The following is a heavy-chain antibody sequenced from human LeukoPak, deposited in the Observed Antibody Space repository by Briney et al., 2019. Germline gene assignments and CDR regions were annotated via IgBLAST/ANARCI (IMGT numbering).Heavy chain of an antibody. CDR3: ARDLARLGIVSNIDY. J-gene: IGHJ4*02. CDR2: ISEDGYSI. CDR1: GFTFDVHV. D-gene: IGHD1-26*01. V-gene: IGHV3-43*02. Sequence: TGGSLRLSCAASGFTFDVHVIHWVRHAPGEGLEWVSHISEDGYSIFYSHAVKGRFTMSRDNRKNSVYLQMNSLRPEDTAFYYCARDLARLGIVSNIDYWGQGTLVTVSS.